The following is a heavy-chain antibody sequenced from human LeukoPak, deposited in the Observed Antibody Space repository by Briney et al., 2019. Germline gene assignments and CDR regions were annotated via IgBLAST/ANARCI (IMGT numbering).Heavy chain of an antibody. V-gene: IGHV1-2*02. D-gene: IGHD2-2*01. CDR2: INPNSGGT. CDR1: GYTFTGYY. Sequence: GASVKVSCKASGYTFTGYYMHWVRQAPGQGLEWMGWINPNSGGTNYAQKFQGRVTMTRDTSISTAYMELSRLRSDDTAVYYCARGRWSPDCSSTSCYPEYYFDYWDQGTLVTVSS. CDR3: ARGRWSPDCSSTSCYPEYYFDY. J-gene: IGHJ4*02.